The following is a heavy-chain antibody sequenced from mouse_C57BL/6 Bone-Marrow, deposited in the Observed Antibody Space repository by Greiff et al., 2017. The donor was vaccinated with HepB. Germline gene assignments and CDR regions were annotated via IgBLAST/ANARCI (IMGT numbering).Heavy chain of an antibody. Sequence: EVQLQQSGTVLARPGASVKMSCKTSGYTFTSYWMHWVKQRPGQGLEWIGAIYPGNSDTSYNQKFKGKAKLTAVTSASTAYMELSSLTNEDSAVYYCTRSIIYYCGSSLSYWGQGTLVTVSA. D-gene: IGHD1-1*01. CDR1: GYTFTSYW. CDR2: IYPGNSDT. J-gene: IGHJ3*01. V-gene: IGHV1-5*01. CDR3: TRSIIYYCGSSLSY.